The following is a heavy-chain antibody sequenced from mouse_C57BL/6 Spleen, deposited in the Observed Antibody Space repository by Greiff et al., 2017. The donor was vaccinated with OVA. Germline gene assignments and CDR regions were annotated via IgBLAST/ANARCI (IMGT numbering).Heavy chain of an antibody. J-gene: IGHJ2*01. CDR1: GYTFTSYW. CDR3: ASEDDYFFDY. CDR2: IDPSDSYT. Sequence: QVQLQQPGAELVRPGTSVKLSCKASGYTFTSYWMHWVKQRPGQGLEWIGVIDPSDSYTNYNQKFKGKATLTVDTSSSTAYMQLSSLTSEDSAVYYCASEDDYFFDYWGQGTTLTVSS. D-gene: IGHD2-4*01. V-gene: IGHV1-59*01.